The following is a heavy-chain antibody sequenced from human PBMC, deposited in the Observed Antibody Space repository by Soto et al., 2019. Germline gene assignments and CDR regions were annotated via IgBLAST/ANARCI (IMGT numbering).Heavy chain of an antibody. CDR2: INAGNGNT. V-gene: IGHV1-3*01. D-gene: IGHD6-19*01. CDR3: ARDAIRGPPGYSSGWYIGYYFDY. J-gene: IGHJ4*02. Sequence: GASVKVSCKASGYTFTSYAMHWVRQAPGQRLEWMGWINAGNGNTKYSQKFQGRVTITRDTSASTAYMELSSLRSEDTAVYYCARDAIRGPPGYSSGWYIGYYFDYWGQGTLVTVSS. CDR1: GYTFTSYA.